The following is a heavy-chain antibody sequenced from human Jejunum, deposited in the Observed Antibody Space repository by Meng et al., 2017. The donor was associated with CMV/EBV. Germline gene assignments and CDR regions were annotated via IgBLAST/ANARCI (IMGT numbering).Heavy chain of an antibody. D-gene: IGHD4/OR15-4a*01. J-gene: IGHJ4*02. Sequence: SVFPFDGYFLHLLPPAPGRGLECVSRISGSGLSTHYIDSVKGRFTISRDNSKNSLYLQMNSVRADDTAVYHCAKASPYGGNTFFDYWGQGALVTVSS. CDR1: VFPFDGYF. V-gene: IGHV3-23*01. CDR3: AKASPYGGNTFFDY. CDR2: ISGSGLST.